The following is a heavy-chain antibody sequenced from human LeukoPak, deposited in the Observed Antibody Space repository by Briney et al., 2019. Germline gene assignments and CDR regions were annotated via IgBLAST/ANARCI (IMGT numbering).Heavy chain of an antibody. J-gene: IGHJ4*02. Sequence: ASVKVSCKVSGYTLTELSMHWVRQAPGKGLEWMGGFDPEDGETIYAQKFQGRVTMTEGTSTDTAYMELSSLRSEDTAVYYCATGVFQSYFDYWGQGTLVTVSS. CDR1: GYTLTELS. CDR2: FDPEDGET. CDR3: ATGVFQSYFDY. V-gene: IGHV1-24*01. D-gene: IGHD2/OR15-2a*01.